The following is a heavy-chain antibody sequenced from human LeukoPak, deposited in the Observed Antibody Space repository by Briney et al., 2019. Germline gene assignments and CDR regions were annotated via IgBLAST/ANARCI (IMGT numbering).Heavy chain of an antibody. Sequence: ASVKVSCKASGYTFTDYYIHWVRQAPGQGLESMGWINPNSGGTNYALKFQGRVTMTRDTSISTVYMELNRLRSDDTAVYYCARADLNGSLPRPRGPFDYWGQGTLVTVSS. J-gene: IGHJ4*02. V-gene: IGHV1-2*02. CDR2: INPNSGGT. D-gene: IGHD1-26*01. CDR3: ARADLNGSLPRPRGPFDY. CDR1: GYTFTDYY.